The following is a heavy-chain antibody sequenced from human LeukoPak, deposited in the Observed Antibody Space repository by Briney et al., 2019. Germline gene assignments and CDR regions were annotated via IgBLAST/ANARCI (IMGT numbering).Heavy chain of an antibody. Sequence: GGSLRLSCAASGFTFSNHAMAWVRQAPGRGLEWVSSIGRGSDWTLFADSVKGRFTISRDNSKNALYLQLNSPRAEDTAIYYCVREGSYYLDVWGKGTTVTVSS. CDR1: GFTFSNHA. CDR3: VREGSYYLDV. CDR2: IGRGSDWT. V-gene: IGHV3-23*01. J-gene: IGHJ6*03.